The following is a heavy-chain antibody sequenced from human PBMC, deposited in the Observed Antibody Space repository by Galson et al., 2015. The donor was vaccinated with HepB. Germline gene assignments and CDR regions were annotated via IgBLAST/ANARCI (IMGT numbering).Heavy chain of an antibody. Sequence: SLRLSCAASGITFNNYGMSWVRQVPGKGLDWVASVTYNADSVNYADSVKGRFTISRDNSKNTLYLQMNSLRTEDTAIYYCTMVSLSWYFDLGGRGALVAVSP. CDR1: GITFNNYG. V-gene: IGHV3-23*01. D-gene: IGHD2-8*01. CDR2: VTYNADSV. J-gene: IGHJ2*01. CDR3: TMVSLSWYFDL.